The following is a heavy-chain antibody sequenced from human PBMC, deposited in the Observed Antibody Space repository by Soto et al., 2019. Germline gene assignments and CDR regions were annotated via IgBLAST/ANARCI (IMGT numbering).Heavy chain of an antibody. V-gene: IGHV4-34*01. D-gene: IGHD3-22*01. J-gene: IGHJ4*02. Sequence: SETLSLTCAVCVWSFSGDYWSWIRQPPGKGLEWIGEINHSGSTNYNPSLKSRVTISVDTSKNQFSLKLSSVTAADTAVYYCAKAGITMIVVVIAFDYWGQGTLVTVSS. CDR1: VWSFSGDY. CDR3: AKAGITMIVVVIAFDY. CDR2: INHSGST.